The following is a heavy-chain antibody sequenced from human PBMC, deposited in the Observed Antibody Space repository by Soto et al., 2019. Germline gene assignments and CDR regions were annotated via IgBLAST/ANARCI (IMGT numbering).Heavy chain of an antibody. Sequence: PGGSLRLSCAASGFNFSSYGMHWVRQAPGKGLEWVAVISYDGSNKYYADSVKGRFTISRDNSKNTLYLQMNSLRAEDTAVYYCAKAEPYSSSHFDPWGQGTLVTVSS. CDR1: GFNFSSYG. J-gene: IGHJ5*02. D-gene: IGHD6-6*01. CDR2: ISYDGSNK. CDR3: AKAEPYSSSHFDP. V-gene: IGHV3-30*18.